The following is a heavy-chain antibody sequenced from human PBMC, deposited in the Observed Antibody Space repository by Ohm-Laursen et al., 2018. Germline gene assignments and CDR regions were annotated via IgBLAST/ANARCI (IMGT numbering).Heavy chain of an antibody. Sequence: SDTLSLPCTVSGGSISSYYGSWIRQPPGKGLEWIGYIYYSGGPNYHPSLQSRVTISVDTSKNQFSLNLSSVTAADTAMYYCARDRKYFQHWGQGTLVTVSS. V-gene: IGHV4-59*01. CDR2: IYYSGGP. CDR3: ARDRKYFQH. J-gene: IGHJ1*01. CDR1: GGSISSYY.